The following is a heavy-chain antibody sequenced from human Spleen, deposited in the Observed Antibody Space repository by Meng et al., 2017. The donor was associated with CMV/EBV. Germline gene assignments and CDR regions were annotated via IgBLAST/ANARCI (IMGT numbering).Heavy chain of an antibody. D-gene: IGHD3-3*01. CDR3: ARDATDDFWSGYYTSGFDY. J-gene: IGHJ4*02. Sequence: GESLKISCAASGFTFSSYAMYWVRQAPGKGLEWVAFIWYDGSNQYYADSVKGRFTISRDFANNFLYLQMNNLRAEDTAVYYCARDATDDFWSGYYTSGFDYWGQGTLVTVSS. CDR1: GFTFSSYA. CDR2: IWYDGSNQ. V-gene: IGHV3-33*01.